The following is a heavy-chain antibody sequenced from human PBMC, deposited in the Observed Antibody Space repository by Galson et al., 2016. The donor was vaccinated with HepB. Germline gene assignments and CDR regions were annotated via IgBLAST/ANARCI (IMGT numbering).Heavy chain of an antibody. D-gene: IGHD5-18*01. V-gene: IGHV3-7*01. J-gene: IGHJ4*02. CDR2: IEKGGNKK. Sequence: SLRLSCAASGFTFSPYWMSWVRQAPGKGLEWVATIEKGGNKKYYVDSVKGRFTISRDDAKKSVDLQMNSLRTEDTAVYYCARGGYIVDSWGQGTLVTVSS. CDR3: ARGGYIVDS. CDR1: GFTFSPYW.